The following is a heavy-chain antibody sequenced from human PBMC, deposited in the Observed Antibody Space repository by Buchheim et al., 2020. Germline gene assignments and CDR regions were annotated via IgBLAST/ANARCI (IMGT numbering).Heavy chain of an antibody. CDR2: ISSGGNSK. CDR1: GFAFRNYD. V-gene: IGHV3-48*03. J-gene: IGHJ4*02. D-gene: IGHD3-22*01. Sequence: EVQLVDSGGGLVQPGWSLRVSCAASGFAFRNYDMNWVRQAPGQGLEWVSYISSGGNSKYYADSVKGRFTVARDNAKNSLHLQMNSLRVDDTGVYYCARDNYDSSGYYIPFDYWGQGTL. CDR3: ARDNYDSSGYYIPFDY.